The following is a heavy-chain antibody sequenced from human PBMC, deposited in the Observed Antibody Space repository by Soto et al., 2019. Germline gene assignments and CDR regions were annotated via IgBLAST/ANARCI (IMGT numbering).Heavy chain of an antibody. CDR1: GGTFSSYA. CDR3: ARELLRDPPYGMDV. CDR2: IIPILGTA. J-gene: IGHJ6*02. Sequence: QVQLVQSGAEVKKPGSSVKVSCKASGGTFSSYAISWVRQAPGQGLEWMGGIIPILGTANYAQKFQGRVTIAADKSTSTAYMELSSLRYEDTAVYYCARELLRDPPYGMDVWGQGTTVTVSS. V-gene: IGHV1-69*06.